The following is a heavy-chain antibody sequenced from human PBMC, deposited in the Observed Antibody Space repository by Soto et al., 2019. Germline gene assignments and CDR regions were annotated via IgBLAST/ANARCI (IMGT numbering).Heavy chain of an antibody. V-gene: IGHV4-59*12. J-gene: IGHJ4*02. CDR2: IYYSGST. Sequence: PSETLSLTCTVSGGSISSYCWSWIRQPPRKGLEWIGYIYYSGSTNYNPSLKSRVTMSVDKSKNQFSLKLVSVTAADTAIYYCAGGYDSSSPFDYWGQGTLVTVSS. CDR3: AGGYDSSSPFDY. CDR1: GGSISSYC. D-gene: IGHD3-22*01.